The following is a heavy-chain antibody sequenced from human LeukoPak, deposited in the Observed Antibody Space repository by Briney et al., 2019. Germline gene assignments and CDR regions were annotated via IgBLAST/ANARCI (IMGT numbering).Heavy chain of an antibody. Sequence: PSETLSLTCAVYGGSFSGYYWSCIRQPPGKGLEWVGEINHSGSNNYNPSLKSPLTISADTSKNQFSLKLSSVTAADTAVYYCARGLGLRHLFDPWGQGTLVTVSS. V-gene: IGHV4-34*01. CDR2: INHSGSN. CDR3: ARGLGLRHLFDP. D-gene: IGHD4-17*01. CDR1: GGSFSGYY. J-gene: IGHJ5*02.